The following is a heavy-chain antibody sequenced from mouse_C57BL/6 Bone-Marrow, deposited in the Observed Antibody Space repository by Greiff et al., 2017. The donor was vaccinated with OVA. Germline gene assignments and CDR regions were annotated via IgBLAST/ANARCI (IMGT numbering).Heavy chain of an antibody. Sequence: VQLQQPGTELVRPGSSVKLSCKASGYTFTSYWMHWVKQRPIQGLEWIGNIDPSDSETHYNHKFKDKATLTVDKSSSTTYMQLSSLTSEDSAVYYCARYDGYYPYYFDYWGRGTTLTVSS. CDR3: ARYDGYYPYYFDY. CDR2: IDPSDSET. D-gene: IGHD2-3*01. V-gene: IGHV1-52*01. CDR1: GYTFTSYW. J-gene: IGHJ2*01.